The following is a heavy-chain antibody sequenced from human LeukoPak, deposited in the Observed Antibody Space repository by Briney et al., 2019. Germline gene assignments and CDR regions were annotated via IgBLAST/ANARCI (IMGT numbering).Heavy chain of an antibody. D-gene: IGHD1-26*01. V-gene: IGHV1-2*02. CDR1: GGTFSSYA. CDR2: INPNSGGT. CDR3: ARGGSGSYLERGLSDY. Sequence: ASVKVSCKASGGTFSSYAISWVRQAPGQGLEWMGWINPNSGGTNYAQKFQGRVTMTRDTSISTAYMELSRLRSDDTAVYYCARGGSGSYLERGLSDYWGQGTLVTVSS. J-gene: IGHJ4*02.